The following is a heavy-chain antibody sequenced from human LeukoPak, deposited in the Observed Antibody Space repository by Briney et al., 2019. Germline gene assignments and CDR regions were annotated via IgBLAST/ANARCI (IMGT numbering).Heavy chain of an antibody. Sequence: GGSLRLSCVGSGFTFSDAWMSWVRQAPGKGLEWVGRIKSKSDGWTIDYAAPVKGRFTISRDDSRNTLYLQMNSLKTEDTAVYYCTTRRQDGWWGQGTLVTVS. CDR2: IKSKSDGWTI. V-gene: IGHV3-15*01. D-gene: IGHD2-15*01. CDR3: TTRRQDGW. J-gene: IGHJ4*02. CDR1: GFTFSDAW.